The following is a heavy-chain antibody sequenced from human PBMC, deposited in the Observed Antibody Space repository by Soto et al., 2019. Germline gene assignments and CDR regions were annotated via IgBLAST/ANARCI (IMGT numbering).Heavy chain of an antibody. CDR1: GFSLSTGGVG. V-gene: IGHV2-5*02. CDR2: IYWDNDK. D-gene: IGHD2-21*02. CDR3: VHSRCGGDCLRSYSSHYYYGMDV. Sequence: QITLKESGPTLVKPTQTLTLTCTFSGFSLSTGGVGVGWIRQPPGKALEWLALIYWDNDKRYSPSLRSRLTVTKDTSKNQVVLTMTNSDPVDTATYYCVHSRCGGDCLRSYSSHYYYGMDVWGQGTTVTVFS. J-gene: IGHJ6*02.